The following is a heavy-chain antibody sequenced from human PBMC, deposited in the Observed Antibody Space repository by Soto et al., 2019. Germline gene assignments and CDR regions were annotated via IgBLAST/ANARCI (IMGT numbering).Heavy chain of an antibody. D-gene: IGHD6-6*01. CDR1: GGSISSGGYY. CDR2: NYYSGIT. Sequence: SETLSLTCPVSGGSISSGGYYWTWIRQHPGKGLEWIGYNYYSGITYYNPSLKSRVTISLDTSKNQFSLKLSSVTAADTAVYYCARGSSIAGLYYGMDVGGQGTTVTVSS. V-gene: IGHV4-31*03. CDR3: ARGSSIAGLYYGMDV. J-gene: IGHJ6*02.